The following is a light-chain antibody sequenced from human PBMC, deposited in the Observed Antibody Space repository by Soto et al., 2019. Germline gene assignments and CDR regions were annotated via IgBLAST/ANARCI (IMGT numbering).Light chain of an antibody. V-gene: IGLV2-11*01. CDR1: SSDVGDYNF. J-gene: IGLJ1*01. CDR2: DVT. CDR3: CSYAGSYTYV. Sequence: QSVLTQPPSVSGSPGQSVTISCTGTSSDVGDYNFVSWYQQHPGKAPKLMIYDVTKRPSGVPDRFSGSKSGNTASLTISGLQADDEADYYCCSYAGSYTYVFGTGTKVTVL.